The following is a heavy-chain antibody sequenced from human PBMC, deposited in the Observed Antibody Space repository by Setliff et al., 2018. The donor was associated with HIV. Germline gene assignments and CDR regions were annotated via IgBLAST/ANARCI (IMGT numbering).Heavy chain of an antibody. V-gene: IGHV4-4*09. D-gene: IGHD2-2*02. CDR3: AREGFYNSYYYYMDV. Sequence: SETLSLTCSVSGRSIDDSYWSWIRQSPGKGLEWIGYIKTSGTTNYNPSLRSRVTISVDTSKNQFSLRLSSVTAADTAVYYCAREGFYNSYYYYMDVWGIGTTVTVSS. J-gene: IGHJ6*03. CDR2: IKTSGTT. CDR1: GRSIDDSY.